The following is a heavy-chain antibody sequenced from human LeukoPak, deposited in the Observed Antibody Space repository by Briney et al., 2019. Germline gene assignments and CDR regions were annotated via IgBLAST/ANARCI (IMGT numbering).Heavy chain of an antibody. CDR1: GYTFTGYY. V-gene: IGHV1-2*02. J-gene: IGHJ6*03. Sequence: ASVKVSCKASGYTFTGYYMHWVRQAPGQGLEWMGWINPNSGGTNYAQMFQGRVTMTRDTSISTSYMELSRLRSDDTAVYYCARGDYGSGSHYSPNSYHMDVWGKGTTVTVSS. CDR3: ARGDYGSGSHYSPNSYHMDV. D-gene: IGHD3-10*01. CDR2: INPNSGGT.